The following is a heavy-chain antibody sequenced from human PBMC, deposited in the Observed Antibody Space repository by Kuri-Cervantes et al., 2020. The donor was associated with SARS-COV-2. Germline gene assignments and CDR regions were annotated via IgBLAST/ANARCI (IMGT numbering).Heavy chain of an antibody. J-gene: IGHJ2*01. Sequence: GGSLRLSCAASGFTFSSYAMSWVRQAPGKGLEWVSAISGSGGSTYYADSVKGRFTIPRDNAKNTLYLQMNSLRAEDTAVYYCAREFVPGDFDLWGRGTLVTVSS. CDR1: GFTFSSYA. D-gene: IGHD3-10*01. V-gene: IGHV3-23*01. CDR2: ISGSGGST. CDR3: AREFVPGDFDL.